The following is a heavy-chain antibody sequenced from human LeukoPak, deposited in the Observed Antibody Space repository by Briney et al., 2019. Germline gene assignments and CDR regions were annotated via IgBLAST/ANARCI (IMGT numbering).Heavy chain of an antibody. J-gene: IGHJ4*02. Sequence: GXSLILSCPASGFTFGDYAMSWFRQAPGKGLEWVGFIRSKAYGVTTEYAACVKGIFTISRDESKSIDDRQMKNLKTEDTAVYYCTRDPDTAMVPRYYFDYWGQGTLVTVSS. V-gene: IGHV3-49*03. CDR2: IRSKAYGVTT. CDR1: GFTFGDYA. CDR3: TRDPDTAMVPRYYFDY. D-gene: IGHD5-18*01.